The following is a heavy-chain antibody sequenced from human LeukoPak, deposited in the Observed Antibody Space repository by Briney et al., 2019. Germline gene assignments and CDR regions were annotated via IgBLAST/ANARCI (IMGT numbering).Heavy chain of an antibody. J-gene: IGHJ5*02. D-gene: IGHD6-19*01. CDR2: IVVGSGNT. Sequence: SVKVSCKASGFTFTSSAVQWVRQARGQRLEWIGWIVVGSGNTNYAQKFQGRVTMTRDTSTSTVYMELSSLRSEDTAVYYCARASRGYSSGWNWFDPWGQGTLVTVSS. CDR1: GFTFTSSA. V-gene: IGHV1-58*01. CDR3: ARASRGYSSGWNWFDP.